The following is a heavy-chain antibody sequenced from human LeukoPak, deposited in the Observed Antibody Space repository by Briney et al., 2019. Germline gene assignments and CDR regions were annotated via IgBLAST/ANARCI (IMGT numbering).Heavy chain of an antibody. V-gene: IGHV3-7*01. Sequence: GGSLRLSCAASGFTFTNYWMSWVRQAPGKGLDWVAIIKQDGTEKYYVDSVKGRFTISRDNAKNSLFLQMNSLRAEDTAVYYCARDRNTDFWSGYYTNYFDYWGQGTLVTVSS. CDR2: IKQDGTEK. CDR1: GFTFTNYW. D-gene: IGHD3-3*01. CDR3: ARDRNTDFWSGYYTNYFDY. J-gene: IGHJ4*02.